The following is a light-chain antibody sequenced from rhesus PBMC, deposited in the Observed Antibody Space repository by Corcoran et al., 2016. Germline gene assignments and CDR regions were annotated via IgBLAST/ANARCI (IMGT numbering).Light chain of an antibody. CDR2: AAT. V-gene: IGKV1-43*01. J-gene: IGKJ1*01. CDR1: QGISTN. CDR3: LQYNSNPWT. Sequence: DIQMTQSPSSLSAYVGDRVTITCRASQGISTNLNWYQQKPGKAPKRLIYAATDLESGVPSRFRGSGSWTDFTLTISSLQPEDFATYYCLQYNSNPWTFGQGTKVEIK.